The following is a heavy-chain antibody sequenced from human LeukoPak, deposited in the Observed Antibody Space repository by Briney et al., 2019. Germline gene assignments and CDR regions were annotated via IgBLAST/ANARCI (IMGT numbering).Heavy chain of an antibody. CDR2: INPNSGGT. CDR3: ARGGTDYDFWSNYHPGYFYMDV. J-gene: IGHJ6*03. Sequence: GASVKVSCEASGYSFIGYYIHWVRQAPAQGLEWMGWINPNSGGTNYAPKFQGRATMTRDTSISTAYMELTNLTSDDTAVYYCARGGTDYDFWSNYHPGYFYMDVWGKGTTVTVSS. CDR1: GYSFIGYY. V-gene: IGHV1-2*02. D-gene: IGHD3-3*01.